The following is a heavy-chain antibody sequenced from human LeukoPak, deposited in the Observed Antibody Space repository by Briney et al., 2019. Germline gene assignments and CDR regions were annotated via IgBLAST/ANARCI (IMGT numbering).Heavy chain of an antibody. CDR1: GGTFSSYA. CDR3: ARDLRRDGYNLWD. D-gene: IGHD5-24*01. CDR2: IIPIFGTA. J-gene: IGHJ4*02. Sequence: SVKVSCKASGGTFSSYASSWVRQAPGQGLEWMGRIIPIFGTANYAQKIQGRVTITTDESTSTAYMELSSLRSEDTAVYYCARDLRRDGYNLWDWGQGTLVTVSS. V-gene: IGHV1-69*05.